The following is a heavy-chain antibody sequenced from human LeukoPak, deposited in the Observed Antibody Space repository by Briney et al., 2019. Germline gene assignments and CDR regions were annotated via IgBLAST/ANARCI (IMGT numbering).Heavy chain of an antibody. D-gene: IGHD1-26*01. CDR3: ARCIVGADLGFDDAFDI. J-gene: IGHJ3*02. CDR1: GGSISSSSYY. V-gene: IGHV4-39*07. CDR2: INHSGST. Sequence: SETLSLTCTVSGGSISSSSYYWGWIRQPPGKGLEWIGEINHSGSTNYNPSLKSRVTISVDTSKNQFSLKLSSVAAADTAVYYCARCIVGADLGFDDAFDIWGQGTMVTVSS.